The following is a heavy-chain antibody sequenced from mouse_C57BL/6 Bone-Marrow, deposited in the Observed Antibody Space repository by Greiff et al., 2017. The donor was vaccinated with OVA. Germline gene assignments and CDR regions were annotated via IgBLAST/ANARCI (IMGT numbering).Heavy chain of an antibody. Sequence: VQLQQSGTVLARPGASVKMSCKTSGYTFTSYWMHWVKQRPGQGLEWIGAIYPGNSDTSYNQKFKGKAKLTAVTSASTAYMELSSLTNEDSAVYYCTGNYYGSSPYYFDYWGQGTTLTVSS. CDR3: TGNYYGSSPYYFDY. V-gene: IGHV1-5*01. CDR1: GYTFTSYW. D-gene: IGHD1-1*01. J-gene: IGHJ2*01. CDR2: IYPGNSDT.